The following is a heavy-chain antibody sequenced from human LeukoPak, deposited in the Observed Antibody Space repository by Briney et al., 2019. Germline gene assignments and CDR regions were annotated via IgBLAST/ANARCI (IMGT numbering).Heavy chain of an antibody. CDR2: IYYSGST. V-gene: IGHV4-59*08. CDR1: GGSISSYY. CDR3: ARHLQAYYYDSSGYYSDAFDI. Sequence: SETLSLSRTVSGGSISSYYWSWIRQPPGKGLEWIGYIYYSGSTNYNPSLKSRVTISVDTSKNQFSLKLSSVTAADTAVYYCARHLQAYYYDSSGYYSDAFDIWGHGTKVTVSS. D-gene: IGHD3-22*01. J-gene: IGHJ3*02.